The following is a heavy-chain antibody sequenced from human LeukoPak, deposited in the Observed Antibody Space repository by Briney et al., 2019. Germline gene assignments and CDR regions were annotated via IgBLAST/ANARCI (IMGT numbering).Heavy chain of an antibody. CDR1: GYTFTRYD. CDR3: ARKMRDSGSYPD. Sequence: ASVNVSCKASGYTFTRYDINWVRQATGQGLEWMGWINPNSGNAGYAQNFRGRVTMTRDTSISTVYMELSSLKSEDTAVYYCARKMRDSGSYPDWGPGTLVTVSS. V-gene: IGHV1-8*01. D-gene: IGHD3-10*01. J-gene: IGHJ4*02. CDR2: INPNSGNA.